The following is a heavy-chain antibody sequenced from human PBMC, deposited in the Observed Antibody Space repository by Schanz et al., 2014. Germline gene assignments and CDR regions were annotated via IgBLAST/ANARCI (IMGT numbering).Heavy chain of an antibody. CDR1: GFTFRGYA. CDR2: ISGSGGST. V-gene: IGHV3-23*01. CDR3: ARDSNGDDGYRFWFDS. Sequence: EVQLLESGGGLVQPGGSLRLSCAASGFTFRGYAMSWVRQAPGRGLEWVSAISGSGGSTYYADSVKGRFTISRDNSKNTLYLQMNSLRAEDTAVYYCARDSNGDDGYRFWFDSWGQGTLVTVSS. D-gene: IGHD4-17*01. J-gene: IGHJ5*01.